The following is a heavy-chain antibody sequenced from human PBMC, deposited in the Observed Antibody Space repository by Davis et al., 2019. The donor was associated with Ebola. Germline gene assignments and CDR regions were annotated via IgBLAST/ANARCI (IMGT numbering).Heavy chain of an antibody. CDR3: AKVTTVTTPYYYYHMDV. J-gene: IGHJ6*03. V-gene: IGHV3-23*01. CDR2: ISGSGGST. CDR1: GFTFSSYG. Sequence: GGSLRLSCAASGFTFSSYGMHWVRQAPGKGLEWVSAISGSGGSTYYADSVKGRFTLSRDNSRNTVYLQMNGLRAEDTAVYYCAKVTTVTTPYYYYHMDVWGKGTTVTVSS. D-gene: IGHD4-17*01.